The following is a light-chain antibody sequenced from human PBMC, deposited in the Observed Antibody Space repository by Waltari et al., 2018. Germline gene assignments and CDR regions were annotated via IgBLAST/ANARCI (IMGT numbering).Light chain of an antibody. Sequence: EIVLTQSPGSLSLSPGESATLSCSASQRVTSSYLAWYQQKPGQAPRLLIYGASSRATGIPDRFSGSGSGTDFTLTISRLEPEDCAVYYCQQYGGSPAYTFGQGTKLEIK. CDR3: QQYGGSPAYT. V-gene: IGKV3-20*01. CDR2: GAS. CDR1: QRVTSSY. J-gene: IGKJ2*01.